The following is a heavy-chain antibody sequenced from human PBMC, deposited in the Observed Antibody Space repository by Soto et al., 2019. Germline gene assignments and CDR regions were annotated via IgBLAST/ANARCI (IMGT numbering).Heavy chain of an antibody. J-gene: IGHJ5*02. Sequence: SETLSLTCTVSGGSISSGGYYWGWIRQPPGKGLEWIGSIYYSGSTYYNPSLKSRVTISVDTSKNQFSLKLSSVTAADTAVYYCARHGIVVVVAATSDRFDPWGQGTLVTVSS. CDR3: ARHGIVVVVAATSDRFDP. CDR1: GGSISSGGYY. V-gene: IGHV4-39*01. CDR2: IYYSGST. D-gene: IGHD2-15*01.